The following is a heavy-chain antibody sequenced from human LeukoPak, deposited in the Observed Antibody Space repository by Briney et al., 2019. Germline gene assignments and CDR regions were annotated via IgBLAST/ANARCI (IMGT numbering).Heavy chain of an antibody. Sequence: GASVKVSCKASGYTFTSYGISWVRQAPGQGLEWMGWINANNDQTHYGQNLQDRVTMTTDPSTRTVYMNLRTLRSDDTAMYYCARLNLIRGVRVIDYWGQGTLVTVSS. CDR2: INANNDQT. D-gene: IGHD3-10*01. CDR1: GYTFTSYG. J-gene: IGHJ4*02. CDR3: ARLNLIRGVRVIDY. V-gene: IGHV1-18*01.